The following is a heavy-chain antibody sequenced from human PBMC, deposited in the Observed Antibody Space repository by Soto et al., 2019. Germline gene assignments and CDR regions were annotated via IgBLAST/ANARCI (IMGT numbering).Heavy chain of an antibody. CDR2: IYYSGST. V-gene: IGHV4-31*03. J-gene: IGHJ5*02. Sequence: SETLSLTCTVSGGSISSGGYYWSWIRQHPGKGLEWIGYIYYSGSTYYNPSLKSRVTISVDTSKNQFSLKLSSVTAADTAVYYCARAPGVAGTSRVHGGRFDPWGQGTLVTVSS. D-gene: IGHD6-19*01. CDR1: GGSISSGGYY. CDR3: ARAPGVAGTSRVHGGRFDP.